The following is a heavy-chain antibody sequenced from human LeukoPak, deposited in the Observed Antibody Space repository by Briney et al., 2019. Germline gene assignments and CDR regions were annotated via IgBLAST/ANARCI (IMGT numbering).Heavy chain of an antibody. CDR3: ARGNIVVLTGDAFDI. J-gene: IGHJ3*02. CDR1: GGSISNYY. V-gene: IGHV4-4*07. Sequence: SETLSLTCTVSGGSISNYYWSWIRQPAGKGLEWIGRFYTSGSTIYNPSLKSRVTMSVDTSKNQFSLKVTSVTAADTAVYYCARGNIVVLTGDAFDIWGQGTMVTVSS. D-gene: IGHD2/OR15-2a*01. CDR2: FYTSGST.